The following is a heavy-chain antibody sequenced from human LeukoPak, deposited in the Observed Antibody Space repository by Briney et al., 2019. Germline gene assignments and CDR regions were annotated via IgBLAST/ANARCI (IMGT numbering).Heavy chain of an antibody. Sequence: GGSLRLSCAASGFTFSSYAMSWVRQAPGKGLEWVSTMSGSGGSTYYADSVKGRFTISRDNSKNSLYLQMSSLRAEDTAVYYCARLNYDSSGYYRSAPFDYWGQGTLVTVSS. CDR3: ARLNYDSSGYYRSAPFDY. CDR2: MSGSGGST. V-gene: IGHV3-23*01. D-gene: IGHD3-22*01. CDR1: GFTFSSYA. J-gene: IGHJ4*02.